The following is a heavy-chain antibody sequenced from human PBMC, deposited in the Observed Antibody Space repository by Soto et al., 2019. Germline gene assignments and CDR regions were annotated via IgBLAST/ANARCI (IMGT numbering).Heavy chain of an antibody. CDR1: GFTFSSYG. V-gene: IGHV3-33*01. J-gene: IGHJ4*02. Sequence: WGSLRLSCAASGFTFSSYGMHWVRQAPGKGLEWVAVIWYYVSNKYYADSVKGRFTISRDNSKNTLYLQMNSLRAEDTAVYYCARGYYYGSGSYYKGVLDYWGEETLVTVSS. D-gene: IGHD3-10*01. CDR3: ARGYYYGSGSYYKGVLDY. CDR2: IWYYVSNK.